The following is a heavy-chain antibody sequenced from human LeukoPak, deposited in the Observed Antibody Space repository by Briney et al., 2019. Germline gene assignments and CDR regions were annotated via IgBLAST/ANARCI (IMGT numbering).Heavy chain of an antibody. CDR2: ISGSDGRT. D-gene: IGHD3-9*01. CDR1: GFTFSSYA. Sequence: GGSLRLSCAASGFTFSSYAMSWVRQAPGKGLEWVATISGSDGRTYYADSVRGRFTISRDNSKNTLYLQMSSLRAEDTAVYYCAKGRLVPDYWGQGILVTVSS. J-gene: IGHJ4*02. CDR3: AKGRLVPDY. V-gene: IGHV3-23*01.